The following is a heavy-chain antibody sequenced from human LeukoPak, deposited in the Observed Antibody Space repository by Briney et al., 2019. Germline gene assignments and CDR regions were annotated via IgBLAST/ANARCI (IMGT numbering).Heavy chain of an antibody. CDR2: IYHSGST. Sequence: NPSETLSLTCAVSGGSISSSNWWSWVRQPPGKGLEWIGEIYHSGSTNYNPSLKSRVTISVDKSKNQFSLKLSSVTAADTAVYYCAVTQWGSGWYGYCYWGQGTLVTVSS. V-gene: IGHV4-4*02. D-gene: IGHD6-19*01. J-gene: IGHJ4*02. CDR1: GGSISSSNW. CDR3: AVTQWGSGWYGYCY.